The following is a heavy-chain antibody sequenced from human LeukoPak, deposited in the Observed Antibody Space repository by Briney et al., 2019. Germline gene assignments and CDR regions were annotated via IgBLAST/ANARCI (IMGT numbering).Heavy chain of an antibody. CDR3: ARGRYYYGSGSYYGPHFDY. D-gene: IGHD3-10*01. V-gene: IGHV4-34*01. J-gene: IGHJ4*02. CDR1: GGSFSGYY. CDR2: INHSGST. Sequence: PSETLSLTCAVYGGSFSGYYWSWIRQPPGKGLEWIGEINHSGSTNYNPSLKSRVTISVDTSKNQFSLKLSSVTAADTAVYYCARGRYYYGSGSYYGPHFDYWGQGTLVTVSS.